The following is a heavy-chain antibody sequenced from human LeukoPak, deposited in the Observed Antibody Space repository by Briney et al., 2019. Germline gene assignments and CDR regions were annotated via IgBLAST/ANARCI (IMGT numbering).Heavy chain of an antibody. CDR1: GGSITTGGYY. Sequence: SETLSLTCTVSGGSITTGGYYWSWIRQHPGNGLEWIGYIYYSGSTYYNPSLKSRVTISIEMSQNQLSLRLSSVTAADTAVYYCARYSSTWHNFDYWGQGTLVTVSS. CDR3: ARYSSTWHNFDY. J-gene: IGHJ4*02. CDR2: IYYSGST. V-gene: IGHV4-31*03. D-gene: IGHD6-13*01.